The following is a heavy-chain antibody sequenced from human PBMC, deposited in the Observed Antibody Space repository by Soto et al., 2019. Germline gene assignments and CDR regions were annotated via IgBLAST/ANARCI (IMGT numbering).Heavy chain of an antibody. CDR2: ISYDGGNK. CDR1: GFTFSSYA. Sequence: GGSLRLSCAASGFTFSSYAMHWVRQAPGKGLEWVAVISYDGGNKYYADSVKGRFTISRDNSKNTLYLQMNSLRAEDTAVYYCARGPSSLTRFDYWGQGTLGTVSS. D-gene: IGHD2-2*01. CDR3: ARGPSSLTRFDY. V-gene: IGHV3-30-3*01. J-gene: IGHJ4*02.